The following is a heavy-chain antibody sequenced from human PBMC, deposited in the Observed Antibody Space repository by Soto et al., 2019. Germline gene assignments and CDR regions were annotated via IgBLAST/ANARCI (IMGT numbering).Heavy chain of an antibody. J-gene: IGHJ6*03. CDR1: GYTFTSYD. D-gene: IGHD3-3*01. Sequence: ASVKVSCRASGYTFTSYDINWVRQATGQGLEWMGWMNPNSGNTGYAQKFQGRVTMTRNTSISTAYMELSSLRSEDTAVYYCARVFSITIFGVVIPPYYYYYMDVWGKGTTVTVSS. V-gene: IGHV1-8*01. CDR2: MNPNSGNT. CDR3: ARVFSITIFGVVIPPYYYYYMDV.